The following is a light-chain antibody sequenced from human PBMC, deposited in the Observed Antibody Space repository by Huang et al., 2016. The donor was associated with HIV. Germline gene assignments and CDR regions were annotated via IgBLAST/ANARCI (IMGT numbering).Light chain of an antibody. CDR1: RSLLFASNSKNF. CDR2: MAS. V-gene: IGKV4-1*01. CDR3: QQFYNMPYT. Sequence: DILLTQSPDSLAVSLGERATLTCRSSRSLLFASNSKNFLGWYQQKPGQSPTLLMYMASVRESGVPERFTGSGSGTECTLTIASLQAEDVAVYYCQQFYNMPYTFGRGTRLEI. J-gene: IGKJ2*01.